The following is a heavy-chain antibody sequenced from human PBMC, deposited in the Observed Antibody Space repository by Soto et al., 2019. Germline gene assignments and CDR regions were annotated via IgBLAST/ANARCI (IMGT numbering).Heavy chain of an antibody. CDR2: INPSVGST. V-gene: IGHV1-46*01. J-gene: IGHJ3*01. CDR3: ARNKASGLDF. CDR1: GYTFTTYY. D-gene: IGHD6-25*01. Sequence: QVQLVQSGAEAKNPGASVKVSCKASGYTFTTYYVHWVRQAPGEGLEWMGFINPSVGSTSYSRKFQGRVTMTRDTSTSPVYVELSSLGSEDTAVYYCARNKASGLDFWGQGTMVTVAS.